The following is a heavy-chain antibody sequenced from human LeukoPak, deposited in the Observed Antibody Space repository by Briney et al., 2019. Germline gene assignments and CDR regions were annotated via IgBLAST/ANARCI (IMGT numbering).Heavy chain of an antibody. Sequence: ASVTVSCKASGYTFTNFDITWVRQASGQGLEWMGWMSPYSCTTGSAQKFQGRVTMTRNTSINSAYLEIKNLTSDDTAVYYCARALDTTVLLGAYWGQGTPLSVSS. V-gene: IGHV1-8*01. CDR3: ARALDTTVLLGAY. J-gene: IGHJ4*02. CDR2: MSPYSCTT. D-gene: IGHD1-1*01. CDR1: GYTFTNFD.